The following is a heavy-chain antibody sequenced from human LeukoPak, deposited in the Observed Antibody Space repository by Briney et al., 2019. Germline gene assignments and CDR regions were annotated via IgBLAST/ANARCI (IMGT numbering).Heavy chain of an antibody. CDR2: IIPILGIA. CDR3: ARDPGPLDY. Sequence: GASVEVSCKASGGTFSSYAISWVRQAPGQGLEWMGRIIPILGIANYAQKFQGRVTITADKSTSTAYMELSSLRSEDTAVYYCARDPGPLDYWGQGTLVTVSS. J-gene: IGHJ4*02. CDR1: GGTFSSYA. V-gene: IGHV1-69*04.